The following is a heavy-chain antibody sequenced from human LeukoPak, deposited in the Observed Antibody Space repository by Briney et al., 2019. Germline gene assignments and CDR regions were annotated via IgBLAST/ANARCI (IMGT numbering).Heavy chain of an antibody. CDR1: GFTFSSYG. CDR2: IRYDGSNK. CDR3: AKGPNRAAAGTFDY. V-gene: IGHV3-30*02. D-gene: IGHD6-13*01. J-gene: IGHJ4*02. Sequence: GGSLRLSCAASGFTFSSYGMHWVRQAPGKGLEWVAFIRYDGSNKYSADSVKGRFTISRDNSKNTLHLQMNSLRAEDTAVYYCAKGPNRAAAGTFDYWGQGTLVTVSS.